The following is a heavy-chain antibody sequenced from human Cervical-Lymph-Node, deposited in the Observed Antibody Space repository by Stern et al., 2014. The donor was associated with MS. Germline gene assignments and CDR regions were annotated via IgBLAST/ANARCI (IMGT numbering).Heavy chain of an antibody. D-gene: IGHD3-16*01. CDR1: GGSISSRIYY. V-gene: IGHV4-61*02. CDR2: IYVSGGT. CDR3: AATQPLMGEDGSRLEAIDYYYGMDV. Sequence: QLQLQESGPGLVKPSQTLSLTCTVSGGSISSRIYYWSWIRQAAGKGLEWIGRIYVSGGTNYNPSLGCRPTIAVDPPKHQFPLGLSSVTAADTAVYFCAATQPLMGEDGSRLEAIDYYYGMDVWGQGTTVTVSS. J-gene: IGHJ6*02.